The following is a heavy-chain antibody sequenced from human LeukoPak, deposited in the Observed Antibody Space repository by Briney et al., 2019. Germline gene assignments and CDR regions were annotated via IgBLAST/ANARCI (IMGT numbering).Heavy chain of an antibody. CDR3: AKAVRFVVVVAATPDMGVFDY. V-gene: IGHV3-30*02. CDR1: GFTFSSYG. D-gene: IGHD2-15*01. CDR2: IRYDGSNK. J-gene: IGHJ4*02. Sequence: GSLRLSCAASGFTFSSYGMHWVRQAPGKGLEWVAFIRYDGSNKYYADSVKGRFTISRDNSKNTLYLQMNSLRAEDTAVYYCAKAVRFVVVVAATPDMGVFDYWGQGTLVTVSS.